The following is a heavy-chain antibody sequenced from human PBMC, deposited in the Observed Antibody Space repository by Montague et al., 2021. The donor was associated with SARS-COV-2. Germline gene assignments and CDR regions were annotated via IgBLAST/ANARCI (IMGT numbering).Heavy chain of an antibody. CDR1: GFTFSSYG. CDR3: AKDFMSLMVYAMVYYYYGMDV. Sequence: CAASGFTFSSYGMHWVRQAPGKGLEWVAVISYDGSNKYYADSVKGRFTISRDNSKNTLYLQMNSLRAEDTAVYYCAKDFMSLMVYAMVYYYYGMDVWGQGTTVTVSS. J-gene: IGHJ6*02. V-gene: IGHV3-30*18. D-gene: IGHD2-8*01. CDR2: ISYDGSNK.